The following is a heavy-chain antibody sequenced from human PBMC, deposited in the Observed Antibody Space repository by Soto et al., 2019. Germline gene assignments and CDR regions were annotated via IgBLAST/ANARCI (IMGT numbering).Heavy chain of an antibody. D-gene: IGHD3-10*01. CDR3: ARGPWVRGVIIAPTYFDY. CDR1: GYTFTSYD. CDR2: MNPNSGNT. J-gene: IGHJ4*02. Sequence: ASVKVSCQASGYTFTSYDINCVRQATEQGIEWMGWMNPNSGNTGYAQKFQGRVTMTRNTSISTAYMELSSLRSEDTAVYYCARGPWVRGVIIAPTYFDYWGQGTLVTVSS. V-gene: IGHV1-8*01.